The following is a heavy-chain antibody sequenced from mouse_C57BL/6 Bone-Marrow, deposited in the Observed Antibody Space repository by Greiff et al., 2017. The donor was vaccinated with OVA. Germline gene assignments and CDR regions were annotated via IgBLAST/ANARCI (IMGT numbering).Heavy chain of an antibody. Sequence: VQLQQSGAELVRPGASVKLSCTASGYNITDDYMHWVKQRPGQGLEWIGWIDPENGDTEYASKFQGKATITADTSSNTAYLQLSSLTSEDTAVYYCATWDYGSIAWFAYWGQGTLVTVSA. V-gene: IGHV14-4*01. CDR3: ATWDYGSIAWFAY. CDR2: IDPENGDT. D-gene: IGHD1-1*01. CDR1: GYNITDDY. J-gene: IGHJ3*01.